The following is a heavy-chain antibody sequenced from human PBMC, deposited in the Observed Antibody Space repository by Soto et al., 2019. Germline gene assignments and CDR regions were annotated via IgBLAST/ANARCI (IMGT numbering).Heavy chain of an antibody. Sequence: QVQLVQSGAEVKKPGASVTVSCKAPRYIFTAYFMHWVRQAPGQGLEWMGWINPNNGATHYGLSFQGRVPMTRDTSISTAYMELSSLRSDDTAVYYCASHDPGARFDPWGQGTLVIVSS. V-gene: IGHV1-2*02. CDR3: ASHDPGARFDP. D-gene: IGHD1-1*01. CDR2: INPNNGAT. J-gene: IGHJ5*02. CDR1: RYIFTAYF.